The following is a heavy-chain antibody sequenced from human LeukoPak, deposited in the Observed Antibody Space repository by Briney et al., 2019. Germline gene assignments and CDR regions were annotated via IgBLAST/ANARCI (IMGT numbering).Heavy chain of an antibody. CDR3: ASAPALYYFDN. J-gene: IGHJ4*02. V-gene: IGHV1-18*04. Sequence: ASVKVSCKASGYTFTGYYMHWVRQAPGQGLEWMGWISAYNGNTNYAQKLQGRVTMTTDTSTSTAYMELRSLRSDDTAVYYCASAPALYYFDNWGQGTLVTVSS. CDR2: ISAYNGNT. CDR1: GYTFTGYY.